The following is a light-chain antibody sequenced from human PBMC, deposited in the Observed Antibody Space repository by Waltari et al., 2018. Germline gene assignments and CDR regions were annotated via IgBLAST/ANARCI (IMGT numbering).Light chain of an antibody. Sequence: IQFTKSPPSLSASLGNSVPIICRASQRITNHLNWFQQKPGKSLKLLIYAESSLQSGVPSRFSGSGSGTDFTLTIASLQPEDLATYYCQQTYSSLSFGGGTKVEIK. CDR2: AES. V-gene: IGKV1-39*01. J-gene: IGKJ4*01. CDR3: QQTYSSLS. CDR1: QRITNH.